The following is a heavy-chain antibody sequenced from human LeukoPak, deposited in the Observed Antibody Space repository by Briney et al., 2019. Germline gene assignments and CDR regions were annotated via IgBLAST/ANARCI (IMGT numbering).Heavy chain of an antibody. Sequence: SETPSLTCTVSGGSISSYYWSWIRQPAGKGLEWIGRIYTSGSTNYNPSLKSRVTMSVDTSKNQFSLKLSSVTAADTAVYYCARVASSGRLHDAFDIWGQGTMVTVSS. D-gene: IGHD3-22*01. CDR1: GGSISSYY. J-gene: IGHJ3*02. CDR3: ARVASSGRLHDAFDI. V-gene: IGHV4-4*07. CDR2: IYTSGST.